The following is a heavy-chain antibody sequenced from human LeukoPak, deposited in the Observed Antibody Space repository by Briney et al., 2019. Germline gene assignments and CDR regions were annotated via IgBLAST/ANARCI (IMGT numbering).Heavy chain of an antibody. CDR2: ISSSSSNI. CDR3: ARDRGYSSGIVDY. CDR1: GFTFSSYV. Sequence: PGGSLRLSCLASGFTFSSYVMNWVRQAPGKGLEWVSYISSSSSNIYYEDSVKGRFTISRDNAKNSLYLQMNSLRAEDTAVYYCARDRGYSSGIVDYWGQGTLVTVSS. D-gene: IGHD6-19*01. J-gene: IGHJ4*02. V-gene: IGHV3-48*01.